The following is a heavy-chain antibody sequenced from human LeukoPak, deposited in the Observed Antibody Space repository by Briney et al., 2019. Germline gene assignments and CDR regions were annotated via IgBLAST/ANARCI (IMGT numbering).Heavy chain of an antibody. Sequence: SETLSLTCTVSGGSISSYYWSWIRQPPGKGLEWIGYIYYSGSTNYNPSLKSRVTISVDTSKNQFSLKLSSVTAADTAVYYCAREPASMIFGVVTERGPFDPWGQGTLVTVSS. CDR1: GGSISSYY. D-gene: IGHD3-3*01. CDR2: IYYSGST. V-gene: IGHV4-59*01. CDR3: AREPASMIFGVVTERGPFDP. J-gene: IGHJ5*02.